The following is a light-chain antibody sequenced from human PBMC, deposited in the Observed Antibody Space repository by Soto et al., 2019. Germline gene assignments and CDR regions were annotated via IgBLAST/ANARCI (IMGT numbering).Light chain of an antibody. V-gene: IGLV2-11*01. CDR1: SSDVGGYNY. J-gene: IGLJ1*01. Sequence: QSVLTQPRSVSGSPGQSVTIPCTGTSSDVGGYNYVSWYQRHAGKGPKLIIYDVSEWPSGVPDRFSASKSGNTASLTISGLQAEDEADYYCSSYAGNYVYVFGSGTKVTVL. CDR2: DVS. CDR3: SSYAGNYVYV.